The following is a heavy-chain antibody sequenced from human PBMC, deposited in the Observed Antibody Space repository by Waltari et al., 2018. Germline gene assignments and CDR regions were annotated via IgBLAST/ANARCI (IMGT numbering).Heavy chain of an antibody. CDR3: ARKGGRGYTYGPFYYDS. CDR1: GFRFSDSR. CDR2: INSDGSSI. Sequence: EVQLVEAGGDIVQPGGSLRLSCAASGFRFSDSRVHWVRQVPGKGQGWVSRINSDGSSISYSESVKGRFTISRDNSKNMLYLQLNSLRAEDTAVYYCARKGGRGYTYGPFYYDSWGQGTLDTVSS. D-gene: IGHD5-18*01. J-gene: IGHJ4*02. V-gene: IGHV3-74*01.